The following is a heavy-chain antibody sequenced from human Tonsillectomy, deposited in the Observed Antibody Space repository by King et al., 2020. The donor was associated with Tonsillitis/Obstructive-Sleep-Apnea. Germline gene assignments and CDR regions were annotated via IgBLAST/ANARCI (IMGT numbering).Heavy chain of an antibody. D-gene: IGHD5-12*01. V-gene: IGHV4-34*01. CDR2: IDQSGST. J-gene: IGHJ6*03. CDR1: GGSFSSYY. CDR3: AREAITLTYYIDV. Sequence: VQLQQWGAGLLTPSETLSLTCAVYGGSFSSYYWSWIRQPPGKGLEWIGEIDQSGSTNYNPSLKSRVTISVDTSKNQLFLKLNSVTAADTAVYYCAREAITLTYYIDVWGKGTTVTVSS.